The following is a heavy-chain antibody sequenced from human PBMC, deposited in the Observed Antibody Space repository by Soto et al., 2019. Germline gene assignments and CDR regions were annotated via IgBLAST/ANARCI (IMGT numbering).Heavy chain of an antibody. CDR3: AHRQRTVVVGAPFDL. V-gene: IGHV2-5*02. J-gene: IGHJ4*02. CDR1: AVSLSTSGEG. CDR2: IYWDDDK. Sequence: QITLRESGPTLVQPTQTLTLTCTLSAVSLSTSGEGVGWIRQPPGKALEWLALIYWDDDKRFSPSLKSRLAITRDISKNQVVMTMTDMAPEDTAIYYCAHRQRTVVVGAPFDLWGQGSQVTVSS. D-gene: IGHD2-15*01.